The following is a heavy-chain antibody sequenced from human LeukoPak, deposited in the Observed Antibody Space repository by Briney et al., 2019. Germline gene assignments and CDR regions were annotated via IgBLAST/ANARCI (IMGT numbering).Heavy chain of an antibody. CDR1: GYTFTSYA. J-gene: IGHJ5*02. V-gene: IGHV7-4-1*02. Sequence: GASVKVSCKASGYTFTSYAMNWVRQAPGQGLEWMGWINTNTGNPTYTQGFTGRFVFSLDTSVSTAYLQISSLKAEDTAVYYCARGHESFYCSGGSCDNWFDPWGQGTLVTVSS. CDR3: ARGHESFYCSGGSCDNWFDP. CDR2: INTNTGNP. D-gene: IGHD2-15*01.